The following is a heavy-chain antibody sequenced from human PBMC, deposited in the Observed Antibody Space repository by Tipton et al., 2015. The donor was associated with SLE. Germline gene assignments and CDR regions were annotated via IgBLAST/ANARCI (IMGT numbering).Heavy chain of an antibody. D-gene: IGHD3-22*01. CDR1: RYSFSTYW. Sequence: VQLVQSGAEVKKPGESLKISCKGSRYSFSTYWIGWVRQMPGKGLEWMGIIYPGDSDTRYSPSFQGQVTISADKSISTAYLQWSSLKASDTATYYCARSLFDYDSSNGMDVWGQGTTVTVSS. CDR3: ARSLFDYDSSNGMDV. J-gene: IGHJ6*02. CDR2: IYPGDSDT. V-gene: IGHV5-51*03.